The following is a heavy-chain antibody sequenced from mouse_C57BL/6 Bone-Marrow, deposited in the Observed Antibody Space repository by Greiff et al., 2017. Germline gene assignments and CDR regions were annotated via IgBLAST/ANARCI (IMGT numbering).Heavy chain of an antibody. CDR3: AKGPIYYDYYYYAMDY. CDR2: LSRGSSTI. J-gene: IGHJ4*01. D-gene: IGHD2-4*01. Sequence: EVKLVESGGGLVKPGGSLKLSCAASGFTFSDYGMHWVRQAPEKGLEWVAYLSRGSSTIYYADTVKGRFTISRANAQNTLFLQITSLRSEDTAMYYGAKGPIYYDYYYYAMDYWGQGTSVTVSS. V-gene: IGHV5-17*01. CDR1: GFTFSDYG.